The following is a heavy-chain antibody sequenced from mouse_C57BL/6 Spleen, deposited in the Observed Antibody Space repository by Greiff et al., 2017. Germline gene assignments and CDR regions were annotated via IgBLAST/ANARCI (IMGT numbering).Heavy chain of an antibody. CDR2: IYPGSGST. CDR1: GYTFTSYW. CDR3: ERKVYYYGSSPAFDY. V-gene: IGHV1-55*01. D-gene: IGHD1-1*01. J-gene: IGHJ2*01. Sequence: QVQLQQSGAELVKPGASVKMSCKASGYTFTSYWITWVKQRPGQGLEWIGDIYPGSGSTNYNEKFKSKATLTVDTSSSTAYIQLSRLTSEDSAVYYCERKVYYYGSSPAFDYWGQGTTLTVSS.